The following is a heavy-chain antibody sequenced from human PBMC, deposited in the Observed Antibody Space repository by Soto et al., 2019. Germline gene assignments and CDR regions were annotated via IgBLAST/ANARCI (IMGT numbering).Heavy chain of an antibody. CDR2: ISYDGSNK. D-gene: IGHD6-19*01. Sequence: GGSLRLSCAASGFTFSSYGMHWVRQAPGKGLEWVAVISYDGSNKYYADSVKGRVTISRDNSRNTLYLQMNSLRAEDTAVYYCAKDSPAVAVSSPDYWGQGTLVTVSS. J-gene: IGHJ4*02. V-gene: IGHV3-30*18. CDR1: GFTFSSYG. CDR3: AKDSPAVAVSSPDY.